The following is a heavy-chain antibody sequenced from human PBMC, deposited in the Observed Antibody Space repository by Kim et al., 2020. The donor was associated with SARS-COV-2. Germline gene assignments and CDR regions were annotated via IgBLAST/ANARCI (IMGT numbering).Heavy chain of an antibody. CDR2: ICFDESNS. J-gene: IGHJ6*02. V-gene: IGHV3-33*06. Sequence: GGSLRLSCTTSGFTFRNYCMNWVRQAPGKGLEWVAVICFDESNSYDEDSVKGRFTISNDNSKNILYLNMNILRAEDTAIYYCAKAGSLGTYYYCGLDVGGQEPADTVP. CDR3: AKAGSLGTYYYCGLDV. CDR1: GFTFRNYC. D-gene: IGHD1-1*01.